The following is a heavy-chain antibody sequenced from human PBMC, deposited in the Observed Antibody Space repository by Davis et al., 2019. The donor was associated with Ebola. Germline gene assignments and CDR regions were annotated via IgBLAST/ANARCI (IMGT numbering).Heavy chain of an antibody. D-gene: IGHD5-24*01. Sequence: MPGGSLRLSCAVYGGSFSGYYWSWIRQPPGKGLEWIGEINHSGSTNYNPSLKSRVTISVDTSKKQFSLKLSSVTAADTAVYYCARGGRWLRYWGQGTLVTVSS. V-gene: IGHV4-34*01. CDR2: INHSGST. J-gene: IGHJ4*02. CDR3: ARGGRWLRY. CDR1: GGSFSGYY.